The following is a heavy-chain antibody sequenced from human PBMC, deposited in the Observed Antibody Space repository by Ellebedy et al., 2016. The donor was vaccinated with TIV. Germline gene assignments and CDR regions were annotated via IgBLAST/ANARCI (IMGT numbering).Heavy chain of an antibody. V-gene: IGHV3-11*01. Sequence: GGSLRLSCAASGFTFSDYYMSWIRQAPGKGLEWVSYISSSGITIYYADSVKGRFTISRDNAKNSLYLQMNSLRAEDTAVYYCARADILTGYYHFDYWGQGTLVTVSS. CDR3: ARADILTGYYHFDY. J-gene: IGHJ4*02. CDR2: ISSSGITI. D-gene: IGHD3-9*01. CDR1: GFTFSDYY.